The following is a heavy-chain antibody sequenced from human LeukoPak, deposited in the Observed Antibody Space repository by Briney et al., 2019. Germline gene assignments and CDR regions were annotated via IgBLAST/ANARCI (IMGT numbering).Heavy chain of an antibody. CDR3: ARDQPKPGIAAAALRGNYFDY. J-gene: IGHJ4*02. V-gene: IGHV1-46*01. CDR1: GYTFTSYY. CDR2: INPSGGST. Sequence: GASVKVSCKASGYTFTSYYMHWVRQAPGQGLEWMGIINPSGGSTSYAQKFQGRVTMTRDTSTSTVYMELSSLRSEDTAVYYCARDQPKPGIAAAALRGNYFDYWGQGTLVTVSS. D-gene: IGHD6-13*01.